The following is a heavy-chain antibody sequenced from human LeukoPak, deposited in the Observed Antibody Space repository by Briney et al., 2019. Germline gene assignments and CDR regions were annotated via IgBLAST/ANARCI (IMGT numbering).Heavy chain of an antibody. V-gene: IGHV5-10-1*01. Sequence: GESLRISCKGSGYSFTSFWISWVRQMPGKGLEWMGMIEPSDSYTNFSPSFQGHVTISADKSISTAYLQWSSLKASDTAMYYCARRKEYYDILTGYYNTYYFDYWGQGTLVTVSS. CDR1: GYSFTSFW. CDR3: ARRKEYYDILTGYYNTYYFDY. D-gene: IGHD3-9*01. CDR2: IEPSDSYT. J-gene: IGHJ4*02.